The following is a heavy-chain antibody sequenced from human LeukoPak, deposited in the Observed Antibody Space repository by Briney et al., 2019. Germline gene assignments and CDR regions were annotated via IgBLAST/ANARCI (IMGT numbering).Heavy chain of an antibody. V-gene: IGHV4-59*01. J-gene: IGHJ6*03. CDR1: GGSISSYY. CDR3: ARVSGKTGTGSYYYYYYYMDV. CDR2: IYYSGST. D-gene: IGHD1-1*01. Sequence: SETLSLTCTVSGGSISSYYWSWIRQPPGKGLEWIGYIYYSGSTNYNPSLKSRVTISVDTSKNQFSLKLSSVTAADTAVYYCARVSGKTGTGSYYYYYYYMDVWGKGTTVTVSS.